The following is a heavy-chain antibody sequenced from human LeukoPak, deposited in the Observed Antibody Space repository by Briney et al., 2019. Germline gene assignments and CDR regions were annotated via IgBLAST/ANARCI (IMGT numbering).Heavy chain of an antibody. J-gene: IGHJ4*02. D-gene: IGHD3-16*02. CDR2: IYAGGNT. CDR1: GFTVSTNY. Sequence: PGGSLRLSCAASGFTVSTNYMSWVRQAPGKGLEWVSIIYAGGNTYYADSVKGRFTISRDNSKNTLYPQMNSLRAEDTAVYYCARRVWGTNRYTDCWGQGTLVTVSS. V-gene: IGHV3-53*01. CDR3: ARRVWGTNRYTDC.